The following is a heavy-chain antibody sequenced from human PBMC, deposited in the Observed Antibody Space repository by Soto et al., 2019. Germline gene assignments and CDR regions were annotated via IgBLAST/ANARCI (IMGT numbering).Heavy chain of an antibody. CDR1: GFTFSSYA. V-gene: IGHV3-23*01. Sequence: GGSLRLSCAASGFTFSSYAMSWVRQAPGKGLEWVSAISGSGGSTYYADSVKGRFTISRDNSKNTLYLQMNSLRAEDTAVYYCAKAPGDYYDILTGYPNYYYYYYMDVWGKGTTVTVSS. CDR3: AKAPGDYYDILTGYPNYYYYYYMDV. CDR2: ISGSGGST. J-gene: IGHJ6*03. D-gene: IGHD3-9*01.